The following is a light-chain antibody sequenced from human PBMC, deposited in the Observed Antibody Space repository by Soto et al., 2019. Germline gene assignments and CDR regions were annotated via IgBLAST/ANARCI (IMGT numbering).Light chain of an antibody. V-gene: IGKV2-30*02. Sequence: DVVVTQSPLYLTVTLGQSASISCRSSQSLRHIDGYNYLNWFHQRPGQSPRRLIYEVFNRESGVPDRFSGSGAGTDFTLKISRVEAEDVGVYYCMQNQHSPRTFGQGTKVEIK. CDR3: MQNQHSPRT. CDR1: QSLRHIDGYNY. J-gene: IGKJ1*01. CDR2: EVF.